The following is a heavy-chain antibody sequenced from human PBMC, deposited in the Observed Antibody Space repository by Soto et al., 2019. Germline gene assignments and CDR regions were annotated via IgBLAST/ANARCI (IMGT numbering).Heavy chain of an antibody. J-gene: IGHJ6*02. Sequence: PGGSLRLSCAASGFTFSDYYMSWIRQAPGKGLEWVSYISSSSSYTNYADSVKGRFTISRDNAKNSLYLQMNSLRAEDTAVYYCARDLEIIHSIAAAGGLLRYYGMDVWGQGTTVTVSS. CDR1: GFTFSDYY. CDR2: ISSSSSYT. CDR3: ARDLEIIHSIAAAGGLLRYYGMDV. D-gene: IGHD6-13*01. V-gene: IGHV3-11*06.